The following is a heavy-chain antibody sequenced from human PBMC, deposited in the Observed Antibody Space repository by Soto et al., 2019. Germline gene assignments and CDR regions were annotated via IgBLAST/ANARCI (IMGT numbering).Heavy chain of an antibody. Sequence: ASVKVSCKASGYTFTSYGISWVRQAPGQGLEWMGWISAYNGNTNYAQKLQGRVTMTTDTSTSTAYMELRSLRFDDTAVYYCARDSPYDSLGVYYYGMDVWGQGTTVTVSS. V-gene: IGHV1-18*01. CDR3: ARDSPYDSLGVYYYGMDV. CDR2: ISAYNGNT. D-gene: IGHD3-22*01. CDR1: GYTFTSYG. J-gene: IGHJ6*02.